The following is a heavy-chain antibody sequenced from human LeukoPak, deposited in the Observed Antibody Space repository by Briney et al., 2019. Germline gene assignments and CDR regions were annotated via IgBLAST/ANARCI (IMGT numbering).Heavy chain of an antibody. J-gene: IGHJ3*01. Sequence: GGSLRLSCTASGFSFSFYWMTWVRQAPGKGLEWVANIKEDGSEKYYVDSVKGRFTVSRDNAKNSLYLQMNSLRAEDTAMYYCARVKGGDWGQGTMATVSS. CDR3: ARVKGGD. D-gene: IGHD3-16*01. V-gene: IGHV3-7*01. CDR1: GFSFSFYW. CDR2: IKEDGSEK.